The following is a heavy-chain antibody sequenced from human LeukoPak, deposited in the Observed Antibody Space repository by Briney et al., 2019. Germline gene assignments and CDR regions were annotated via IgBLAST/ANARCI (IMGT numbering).Heavy chain of an antibody. CDR1: GFTFSSYA. D-gene: IGHD3-10*01. V-gene: IGHV3-30*02. J-gene: IGHJ6*03. CDR3: ARDENYYDYYYYMDV. CDR2: IRYDGSNK. Sequence: GGSLRLSCAASGFTFSSYAMHWVRQAPGKGLEWVAFIRYDGSNKYYADSVKGRFTISRDNSKNTLYLQMNSLRAEDTAVYYCARDENYYDYYYYMDVWGKGTTVTVSS.